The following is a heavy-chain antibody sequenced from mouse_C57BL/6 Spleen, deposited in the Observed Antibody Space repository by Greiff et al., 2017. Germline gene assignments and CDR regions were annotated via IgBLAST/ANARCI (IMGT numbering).Heavy chain of an antibody. J-gene: IGHJ2*01. CDR3: ARSEGSYYSNYERGYYFDD. CDR1: GYTFTSYW. Sequence: VQLQQSGAELAKPGASVKLSCKASGYTFTSYWMHWVKQRPGQGLEWIGYINPSSGYTKYNQKCKDKATLTADKSSSTAYMQLSSLTYEDSAVYYCARSEGSYYSNYERGYYFDDWGQGTTLTVSS. D-gene: IGHD2-5*01. V-gene: IGHV1-7*01. CDR2: INPSSGYT.